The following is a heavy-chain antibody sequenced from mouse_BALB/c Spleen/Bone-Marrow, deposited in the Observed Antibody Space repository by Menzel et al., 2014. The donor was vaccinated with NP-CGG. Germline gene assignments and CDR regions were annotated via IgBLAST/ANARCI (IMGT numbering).Heavy chain of an antibody. Sequence: EVQVVESGPGLVKPSQSLSLTCSVTGYSITSGYYWNWIRQFPGNKLEWMGYITYDGSNNYNPSLKNRFSITRDTSKNQFFLKLNSVTTEDTATYYCARRGYGNLDYWGQGTTLTVSS. CDR2: ITYDGSN. V-gene: IGHV3-6*02. CDR3: ARRGYGNLDY. J-gene: IGHJ2*01. CDR1: GYSITSGYY. D-gene: IGHD2-10*02.